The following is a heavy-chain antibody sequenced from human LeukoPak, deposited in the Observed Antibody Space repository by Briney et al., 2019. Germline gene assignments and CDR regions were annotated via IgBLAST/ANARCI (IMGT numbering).Heavy chain of an antibody. CDR1: GFTFRNYA. Sequence: GRSPRLSCAASGFTFRNYAIHWVRQAPGKGLEWVAVISFDGSNKYYPDSVKGRFTFSRDNSKNTLYLQMNSLTTEDTAVYYCARGSGYDSSYFDYWGQGTLVTVSS. J-gene: IGHJ4*02. CDR3: ARGSGYDSSYFDY. D-gene: IGHD5-12*01. V-gene: IGHV3-30*04. CDR2: ISFDGSNK.